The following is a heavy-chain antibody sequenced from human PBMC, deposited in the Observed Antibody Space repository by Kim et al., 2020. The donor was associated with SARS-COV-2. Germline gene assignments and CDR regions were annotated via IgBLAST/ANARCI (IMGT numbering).Heavy chain of an antibody. CDR3: AKDHYNYCSGGSCYTDY. D-gene: IGHD2-15*01. J-gene: IGHJ4*02. CDR2: ISGSGGST. V-gene: IGHV3-23*01. Sequence: GGSLRLSCAASGFTFSSYAMSWVRQAPGKGLEWVSAISGSGGSTYYADSVKGRFTISRDNSKNTLYLQMNSLRAEDTAVYYCAKDHYNYCSGGSCYTDYWGQGTLVTVSS. CDR1: GFTFSSYA.